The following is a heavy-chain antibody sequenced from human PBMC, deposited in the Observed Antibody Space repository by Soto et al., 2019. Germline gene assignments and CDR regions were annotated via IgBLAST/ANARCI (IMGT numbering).Heavy chain of an antibody. J-gene: IGHJ6*02. V-gene: IGHV1-2*04. D-gene: IGHD6-13*01. CDR2: INPNSGGT. CDR1: GYTFTGYY. CDR3: ARERTYSSSWYYYYGMDV. Sequence: ASVKVSCKASGYTFTGYYMHWVRQAPRQGLEWMGWINPNSGGTNYAQKFQGWVTMTRDTSISTAYMELSRLRSDDTAVYYCARERTYSSSWYYYYGMDVWGQGTTVTVSS.